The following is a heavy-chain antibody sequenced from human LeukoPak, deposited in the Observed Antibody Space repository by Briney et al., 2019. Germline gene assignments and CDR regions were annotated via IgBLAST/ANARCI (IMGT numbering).Heavy chain of an antibody. V-gene: IGHV4-4*07. D-gene: IGHD1-26*01. Sequence: SETLSLTCTVSGGSISSYHWSWIRQPAGKGLEWIGRVHSSERTNYNPSFKSRSTMSVDTSKNQFSLNLTSVTAADTAVYYCAREWELRSRSMDVWGQGTTVTVSS. CDR1: GGSISSYH. CDR2: VHSSERT. CDR3: AREWELRSRSMDV. J-gene: IGHJ6*02.